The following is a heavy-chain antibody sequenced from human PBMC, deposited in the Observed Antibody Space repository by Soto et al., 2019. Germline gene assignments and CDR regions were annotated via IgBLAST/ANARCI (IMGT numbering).Heavy chain of an antibody. CDR1: GFSITTSGVG. Sequence: QITLKESGPTLVRPTQTLTLTCSFSGFSITTSGVGVGWVRQPPGKALEWLAFTYWDDDNRYNPSLRTSLSTAKDTSRNQVVVTMTSMDPEDTATYYCAHSVTLMSTWNYGAFDFWGQGALVTVPS. V-gene: IGHV2-5*02. D-gene: IGHD1-7*01. J-gene: IGHJ3*01. CDR2: TYWDDDN. CDR3: AHSVTLMSTWNYGAFDF.